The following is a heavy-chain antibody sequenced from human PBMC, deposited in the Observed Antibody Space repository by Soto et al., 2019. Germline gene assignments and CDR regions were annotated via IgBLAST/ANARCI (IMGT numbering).Heavy chain of an antibody. Sequence: EVQLLESGGGLVQPGGSLRLSCAASGFTFSSYAMWWVRQAPGTGLECVSAISGGGETTYYADSVKGRFTISRDNSKNTLYLQMNSLRAEDTAVYYCAFTSGSGSYYFDYWGQGTLVTVSS. D-gene: IGHD3-10*01. CDR1: GFTFSSYA. V-gene: IGHV3-23*01. CDR2: ISGGGETT. J-gene: IGHJ4*02. CDR3: AFTSGSGSYYFDY.